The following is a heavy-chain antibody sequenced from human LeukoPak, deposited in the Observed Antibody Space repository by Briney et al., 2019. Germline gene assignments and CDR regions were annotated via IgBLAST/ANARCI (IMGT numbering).Heavy chain of an antibody. J-gene: IGHJ5*02. CDR2: ISGSGGST. D-gene: IGHD3-9*01. CDR3: AKGKMTAYLNWFDP. Sequence: GGSLRLSCAASGSTFSTYAMSWVRQAPGKGLEWVSVISGSGGSTYYADSVKGRFTISRDNSKNTLYLQMNSLRAEDTAVYYCAKGKMTAYLNWFDPWGQGTLVTVSS. CDR1: GSTFSTYA. V-gene: IGHV3-23*01.